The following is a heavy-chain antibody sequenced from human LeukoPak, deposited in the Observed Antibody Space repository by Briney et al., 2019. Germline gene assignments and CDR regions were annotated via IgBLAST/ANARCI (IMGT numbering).Heavy chain of an antibody. D-gene: IGHD2-15*01. CDR3: ARRYGAATRFYYYYGMDV. CDR1: GYSFTSYW. J-gene: IGHJ6*02. V-gene: IGHV5-51*01. CDR2: IYPGDSDT. Sequence: GESLKISCKGSGYSFTSYWIGWVRQMPGKGLEWMGIIYPGDSDTRYSPSFQGQVTISADKSICTAYLQWSSLKASDTAMYYCARRYGAATRFYYYYGMDVWGQGTTVTVSS.